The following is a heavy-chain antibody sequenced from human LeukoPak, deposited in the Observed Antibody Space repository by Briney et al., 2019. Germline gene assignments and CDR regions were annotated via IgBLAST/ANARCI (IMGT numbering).Heavy chain of an antibody. Sequence: ASVKVSCKATSRISWVRQAPGQGLEWMGWIGTYGGDTYYAQKFQGRNTVTTDTSTSTVYMELSNLRSDDTAVYYCARDLWNFYDDSGYNRDFDSWGQGTMVTVSS. CDR3: ARDLWNFYDDSGYNRDFDS. D-gene: IGHD3-22*01. V-gene: IGHV1-18*01. CDR2: IGTYGGDT. CDR1: TSR. J-gene: IGHJ5*01.